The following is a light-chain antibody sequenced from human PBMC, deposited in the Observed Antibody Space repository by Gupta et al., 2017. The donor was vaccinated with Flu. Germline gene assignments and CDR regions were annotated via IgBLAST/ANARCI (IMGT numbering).Light chain of an antibody. CDR2: GAS. V-gene: IGKV1-39*01. J-gene: IGKJ1*01. Sequence: SSLSASVGDRVTITCRASQSITTFLDWYKQKPGHAPKLLIYGASTWQKGIPPRFSGSGYGTNFTLTICSRQPEDFAAYYCQQTCGYLARTCGPGTKVE. CDR1: QSITTF. CDR3: QQTCGYLART.